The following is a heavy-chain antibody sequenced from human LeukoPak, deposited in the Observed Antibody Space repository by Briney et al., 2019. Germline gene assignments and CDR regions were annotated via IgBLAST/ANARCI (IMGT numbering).Heavy chain of an antibody. CDR2: IRYDGSNK. J-gene: IGHJ4*02. CDR3: AKDKGGARIYFDY. D-gene: IGHD1-26*01. V-gene: IGHV3-30*02. Sequence: GGSLRLSCAVSGFIVSNYGVLWVRQAPGKGLEWVAFIRYDGSNKYYADSVKGRFTISRDISKNTLYLQMNSLRAEDTAVYYCAKDKGGARIYFDYWGQGTLVTVSS. CDR1: GFIVSNYG.